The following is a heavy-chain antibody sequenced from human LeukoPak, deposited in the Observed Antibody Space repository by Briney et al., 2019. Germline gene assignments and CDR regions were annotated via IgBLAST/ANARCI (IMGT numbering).Heavy chain of an antibody. V-gene: IGHV1-2*06. CDR1: GYTFTGYY. Sequence: GASVKVSFKSSGYTFTGYYMHWVRQAPGQGLEWMGRINPNSGGTNYAHKFQGRVTITRDTSISKAYMELSRLRSDDTAVYDCERDLGLYGYCSGGSCYSEDYWGQGTLVTVSS. CDR3: ERDLGLYGYCSGGSCYSEDY. D-gene: IGHD2-15*01. CDR2: INPNSGGT. J-gene: IGHJ4*02.